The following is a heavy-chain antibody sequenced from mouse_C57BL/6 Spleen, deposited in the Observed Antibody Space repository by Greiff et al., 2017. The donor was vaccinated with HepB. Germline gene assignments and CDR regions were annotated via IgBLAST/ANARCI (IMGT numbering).Heavy chain of an antibody. Sequence: VKLVESGAELVRPGASVTLSCKASGYTFTDYEMHWVKQTPVHGLEWIGAIDPETGGTAYNQKFKGKAILTADKSSSTAYMELRSLTSEDSAVYYCTPITTVEGYWGQGTTLTVSS. D-gene: IGHD1-1*01. CDR1: GYTFTDYE. CDR2: IDPETGGT. CDR3: TPITTVEGY. V-gene: IGHV1-15*01. J-gene: IGHJ2*01.